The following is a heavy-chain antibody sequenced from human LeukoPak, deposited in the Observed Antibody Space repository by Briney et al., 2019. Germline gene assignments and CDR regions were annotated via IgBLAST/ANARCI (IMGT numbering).Heavy chain of an antibody. D-gene: IGHD3-16*01. V-gene: IGHV3-13*01. J-gene: IGHJ4*02. CDR3: VRGGEISLVY. CDR1: GYRFSTSD. CDR2: IASTGET. Sequence: GGSLRLSCAASGYRFSTSDMHWVRQGSGRGLEWVSSIASTGETYYAPSVKGRFTISSENTNNSLYLQMNSRRGGDTVIYNCVRGGEISLVYWGQGALVTVSS.